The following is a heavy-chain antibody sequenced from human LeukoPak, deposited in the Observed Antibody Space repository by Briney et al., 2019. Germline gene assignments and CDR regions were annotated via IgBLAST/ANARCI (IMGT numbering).Heavy chain of an antibody. CDR3: AKNNRYSGYDSSDY. CDR1: GFSFSSHG. Sequence: GGTLRLSCAASGFSFSSHGMSWVRQAPGKGLEWVANIKQDGSEKYYVDSVKGRFTISRDNAKNSLYLQMNSLRAEDTAVYYCAKNNRYSGYDSSDYWGQGTLVTVSS. CDR2: IKQDGSEK. D-gene: IGHD5-12*01. V-gene: IGHV3-7*01. J-gene: IGHJ4*02.